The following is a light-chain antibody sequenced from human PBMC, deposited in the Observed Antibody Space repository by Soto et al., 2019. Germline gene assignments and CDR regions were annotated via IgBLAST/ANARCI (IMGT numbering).Light chain of an antibody. CDR1: QSVSTN. CDR2: GAS. CDR3: QHGDQGCT. J-gene: IGKJ1*01. Sequence: EMVMTQSPATLSVSPGERATLSCRASQSVSTNLVWYQQKPGQAPRLLIYGASTRATGIPARFSGSGSGTDFTITISRLQSEVFAFYYCQHGDQGCTFGQGTKLEIK. V-gene: IGKV3-15*01.